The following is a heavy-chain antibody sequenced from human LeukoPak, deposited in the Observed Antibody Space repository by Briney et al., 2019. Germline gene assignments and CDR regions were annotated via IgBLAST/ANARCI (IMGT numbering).Heavy chain of an antibody. CDR3: ARANFFYCSSSTCLFDY. V-gene: IGHV1-2*02. D-gene: IGHD2-2*01. CDR1: GYAFTDYY. J-gene: IGHJ4*02. Sequence: GASVKVSCKASGYAFTDYYMHWVRQAPGQGFEWMGWINPNDGDTTYAQKFPGRVTMTRDTSISTAHMEVSRLRSDDTAVYYCARANFFYCSSSTCLFDYWGQGTLVTVSS. CDR2: INPNDGDT.